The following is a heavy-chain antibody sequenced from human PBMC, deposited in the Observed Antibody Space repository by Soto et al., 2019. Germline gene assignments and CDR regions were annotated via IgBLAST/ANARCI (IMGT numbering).Heavy chain of an antibody. CDR2: INHSGST. V-gene: IGHV4-34*01. J-gene: IGHJ3*02. Sequence: SETLSLTCAVYGGSFSGYYWSWIRQPPGKGLEWIGEINHSGSTNYNPSLKSRVTISVDTSKNQFSLKLSSVTAADTAVYYCARENNGEGAFDIWGQGTMVTVSS. CDR1: GGSFSGYY. CDR3: ARENNGEGAFDI. D-gene: IGHD3-10*01.